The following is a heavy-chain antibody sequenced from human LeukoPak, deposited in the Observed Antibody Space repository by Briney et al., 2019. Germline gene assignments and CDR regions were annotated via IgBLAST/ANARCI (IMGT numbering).Heavy chain of an antibody. J-gene: IGHJ3*02. V-gene: IGHV1-2*02. CDR2: IDPNSGGT. Sequence: ASVKVSCKASGYTFTGYYMHWVRQAPGQGLEWMGWIDPNSGGTRYAQKFQGRVTMTRDTSITTAYMDLSRLRSDDTAVYYCARDRSQQLPNGDAFDIWGQGTVVTVSS. D-gene: IGHD6-13*01. CDR1: GYTFTGYY. CDR3: ARDRSQQLPNGDAFDI.